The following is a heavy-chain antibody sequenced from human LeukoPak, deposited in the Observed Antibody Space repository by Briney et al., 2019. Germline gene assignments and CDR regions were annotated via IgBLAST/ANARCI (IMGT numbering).Heavy chain of an antibody. CDR1: GVSITSYY. CDR2: IHSRGTT. J-gene: IGHJ4*02. V-gene: IGHV4-59*13. D-gene: IGHD4-17*01. Sequence: SETLSLTCSVSGVSITSYYWNWIRQSPGKGLEWLGNIHSRGTTNYNPSLKSRVTLSLDTSKSQFALKVTSVTAADMAVYYCARDEYGDFQGFDFWGQGTRVTVSS. CDR3: ARDEYGDFQGFDF.